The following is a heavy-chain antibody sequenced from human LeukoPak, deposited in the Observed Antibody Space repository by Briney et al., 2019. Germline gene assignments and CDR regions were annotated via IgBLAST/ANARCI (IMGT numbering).Heavy chain of an antibody. J-gene: IGHJ4*02. V-gene: IGHV4-39*01. CDR1: GGSISSSSYY. CDR2: IYYSGST. D-gene: IGHD3-3*01. Sequence: PSETLSLTCTVSGGSISSSSYYWGWIRQPPGKGLEWIGSIYYSGSTYYNPPLKSRVTISVDTSKNQFSLKLSSVTAADTAVYYCARHSVDFWSGYYPFDYWGQGTLVTVSS. CDR3: ARHSVDFWSGYYPFDY.